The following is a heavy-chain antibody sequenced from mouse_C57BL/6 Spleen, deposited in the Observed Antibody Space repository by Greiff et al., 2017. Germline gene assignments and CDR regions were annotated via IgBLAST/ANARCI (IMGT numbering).Heavy chain of an antibody. CDR1: GYTFTSYW. J-gene: IGHJ2*01. D-gene: IGHD3-2*01. V-gene: IGHV1-55*01. CDR3: AREGGTSLATLYYFDY. Sequence: QVQLQQPGAELVKPGASVKMSCKASGYTFTSYWITWVKQRPGQGLEWIGDIYPGSGSTNYNEKFKSKATLTVDTSSSTSYMHLSSLTSEDAAVYYCAREGGTSLATLYYFDYWGQGTTLTVSS. CDR2: IYPGSGST.